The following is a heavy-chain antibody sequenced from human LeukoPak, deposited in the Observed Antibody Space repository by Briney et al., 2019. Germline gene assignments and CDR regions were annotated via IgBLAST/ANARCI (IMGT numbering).Heavy chain of an antibody. CDR1: GYTLTELS. CDR3: TRVYPQNYYYYMDV. CDR2: FDPEDGET. J-gene: IGHJ6*03. V-gene: IGHV1-24*01. D-gene: IGHD3-16*02. Sequence: ASVKVSCKVSGYTLTELSMHWVRQAPGKGLEWMGGFDPEDGETIYAQKFQGRVTMTEDTSTDTAYMELSSLRSEDTAVYYCTRVYPQNYYYYMDVWGKGTTVTVSS.